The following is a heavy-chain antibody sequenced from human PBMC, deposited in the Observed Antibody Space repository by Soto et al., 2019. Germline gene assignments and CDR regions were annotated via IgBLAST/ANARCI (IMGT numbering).Heavy chain of an antibody. CDR1: GFTFSNAW. CDR2: IKSKTDGGTT. CDR3: TTGSPMFWSGFYDYYGMDV. V-gene: IGHV3-15*01. Sequence: EVQLVESGGGLVKPGGSLRLSCAASGFTFSNAWMSWVRQAPGKGLEWVGRIKSKTDGGTTDYAAPVKGRFTISRDDSENTLYLQMNSLKTEATSVYYCTTGSPMFWSGFYDYYGMDVWGQGTTVTVSS. D-gene: IGHD3-3*01. J-gene: IGHJ6*02.